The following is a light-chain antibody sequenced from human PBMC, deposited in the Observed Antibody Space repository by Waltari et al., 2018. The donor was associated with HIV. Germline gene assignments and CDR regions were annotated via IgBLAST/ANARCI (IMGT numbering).Light chain of an antibody. V-gene: IGKV3-20*01. J-gene: IGKJ2*03. CDR1: QSVSSSN. Sequence: EIVLTQSPGTLSLSPGERATLSCRASQSVSSSNLVWYQQKRGQAPRLLIYGASNRATGIPDRFSGSGSGTDFTLTISRLEPEDFAVYYCQQYDSSPYSFGQGTKVEIK. CDR2: GAS. CDR3: QQYDSSPYS.